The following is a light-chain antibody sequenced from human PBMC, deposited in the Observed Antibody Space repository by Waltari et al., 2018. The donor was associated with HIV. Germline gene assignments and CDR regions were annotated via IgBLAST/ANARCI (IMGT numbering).Light chain of an antibody. CDR2: YVD. CDR1: SRDVGGYAY. V-gene: IGLV2-11*01. J-gene: IGLJ1*01. CDR3: CSYAGSYTYV. Sequence: QSALTQPRSVSGSPGQSVTISCTGTSRDVGGYAYVSWYQQHPGKAPKLVISYVDKRPSGVPDRFSGSKSGNTASLTISGLQAEDEVDYYCCSYAGSYTYVFGTGTKVTVL.